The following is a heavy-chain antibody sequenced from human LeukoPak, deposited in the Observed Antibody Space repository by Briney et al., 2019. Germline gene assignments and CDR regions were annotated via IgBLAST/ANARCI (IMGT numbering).Heavy chain of an antibody. J-gene: IGHJ4*02. CDR3: ARVVYMAAAQYGY. CDR2: IYYSGTT. CDR1: GGSFSSYY. D-gene: IGHD6-6*01. Sequence: SETLSLTCTVSGGSFSSYYWSWLRQPPGKGVEGIGYIYYSGTTNYNPSLKSRVPIPVDTSKNQFSLNLSSVSAGDTAVYYCARVVYMAAAQYGYWGQGTLDTVSP. V-gene: IGHV4-59*01.